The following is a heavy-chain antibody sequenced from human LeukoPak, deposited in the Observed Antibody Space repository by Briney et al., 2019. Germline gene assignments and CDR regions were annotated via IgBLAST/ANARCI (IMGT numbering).Heavy chain of an antibody. V-gene: IGHV3-30*03. CDR2: ISYDGSNK. D-gene: IGHD2-21*02. CDR1: GFTFSSYG. CDR3: ARAQTYGDSRLLLDY. J-gene: IGHJ4*02. Sequence: GGSLRLSCAASGFTFSSYGMHWVRQAPGKVLEWVAVISYDGSNKYYADSVKGRFTISRDNSKNTLYLQMNSLRAEDTAVYYCARAQTYGDSRLLLDYWGQGTLVTVSS.